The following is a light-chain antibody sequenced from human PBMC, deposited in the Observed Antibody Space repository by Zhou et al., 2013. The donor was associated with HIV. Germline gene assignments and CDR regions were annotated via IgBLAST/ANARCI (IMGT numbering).Light chain of an antibody. CDR1: QNINSN. J-gene: IGKJ5*01. CDR2: DAS. V-gene: IGKV3-15*01. Sequence: EIVMTQSATILSVSPGERPTLSCRASQNINSNLAWYQQKVGQPPRLLISDASTRATGIPARFSGSGSGTEFTLTINSMQSEDFAVYYCQQYQAWPITFGQGTRLEIK. CDR3: QQYQAWPIT.